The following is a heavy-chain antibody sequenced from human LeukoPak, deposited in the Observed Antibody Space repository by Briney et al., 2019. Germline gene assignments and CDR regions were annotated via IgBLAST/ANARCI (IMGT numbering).Heavy chain of an antibody. V-gene: IGHV3-30*04. Sequence: GRSLRLSCAASGFTFSTYAMHWVRQAPGKGLDWVAVLSYDGSNKYYTDSVKGRFTISRDNSKNTLYLQMTSLRPEDTAFYYCAREGQPLAGNNWFDPWGQGTLVTVSS. CDR2: LSYDGSNK. J-gene: IGHJ5*02. CDR1: GFTFSTYA. CDR3: AREGQPLAGNNWFDP. D-gene: IGHD6-13*01.